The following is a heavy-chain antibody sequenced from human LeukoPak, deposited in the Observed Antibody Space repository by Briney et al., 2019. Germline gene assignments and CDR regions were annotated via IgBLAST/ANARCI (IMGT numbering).Heavy chain of an antibody. D-gene: IGHD6-13*01. CDR2: ISGSGGST. CDR3: ARVKGPYTSFDY. J-gene: IGHJ4*02. V-gene: IGHV3-23*01. Sequence: GGSLRLSCAASGFTFSSYAMSWVRQAPGKGLEWVSAISGSGGSTYYADSVKGRFTISRDNAKNSLYLQMNSLRAEDTAVYYCARVKGPYTSFDYWGQGTLVTVSS. CDR1: GFTFSSYA.